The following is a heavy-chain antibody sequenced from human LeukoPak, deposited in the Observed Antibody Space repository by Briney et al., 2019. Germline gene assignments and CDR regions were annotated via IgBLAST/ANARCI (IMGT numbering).Heavy chain of an antibody. J-gene: IGHJ4*02. D-gene: IGHD6-19*01. CDR2: INHSGST. CDR1: GGSFSAYY. V-gene: IGHV4-34*01. CDR3: ARVAYSSGHDY. Sequence: SETLSLTCAVYGGSFSAYYWSWIRQPPGKGLEWIGEINHSGSTNYNPSLKSRVTISVDTSKNQFSLKLSSVTAADTAVYYCARVAYSSGHDYWGQGTLVTVSS.